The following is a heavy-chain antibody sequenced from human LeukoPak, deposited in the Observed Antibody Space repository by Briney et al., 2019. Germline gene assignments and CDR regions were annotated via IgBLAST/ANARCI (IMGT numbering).Heavy chain of an antibody. CDR3: ARDIGYYYDSSAYPDAFDI. V-gene: IGHV4-34*09. CDR2: IYYSGST. D-gene: IGHD3-22*01. J-gene: IGHJ3*02. CDR1: GGSFSGYY. Sequence: PSETLSLTCAVYGGSFSGYYWSWIRQPPGKGLEWIGYIYYSGSTYYNPSLKSRVTISVDTSKNQFSLKLSSVTAADTAVYYCARDIGYYYDSSAYPDAFDIWGQGTMVTVSS.